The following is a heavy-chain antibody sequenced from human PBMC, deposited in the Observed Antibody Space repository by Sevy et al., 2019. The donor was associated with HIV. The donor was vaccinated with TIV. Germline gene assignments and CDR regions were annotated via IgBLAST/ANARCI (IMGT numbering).Heavy chain of an antibody. Sequence: ASVKVSCKASGYTFAAYYMHWVRQAPGQGLEWMAWINANTGGTNYAQKFQGRVTVTRDTSNTTVYMEMTRLRSDDTAVYYCARGDYYQSSGDMDVWGKRTPVTVSS. D-gene: IGHD3-22*01. CDR3: ARGDYYQSSGDMDV. CDR1: GYTFAAYY. V-gene: IGHV1-2*02. J-gene: IGHJ6*03. CDR2: INANTGGT.